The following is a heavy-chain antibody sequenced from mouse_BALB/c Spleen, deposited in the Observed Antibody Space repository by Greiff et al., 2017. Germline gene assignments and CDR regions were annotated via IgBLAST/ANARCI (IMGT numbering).Heavy chain of an antibody. J-gene: IGHJ2*01. D-gene: IGHD5-2*01. CDR3: ASDREYEEFDY. V-gene: IGHV5-6-3*01. Sequence: EVQLVESGGSVVQPGGSLKLSSAASGFSFSSYGMSWVHQTPDKRLALVATINSNGGSTYYPDSVKGRFTISRDNAKNTMYLQMSSLKCEDTAMYDYASDREYEEFDYGGQGTTHTVYS. CDR1: GFSFSSYG. CDR2: INSNGGST.